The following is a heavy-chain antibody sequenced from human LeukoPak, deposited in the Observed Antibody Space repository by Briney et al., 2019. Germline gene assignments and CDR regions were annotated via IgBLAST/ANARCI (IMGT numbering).Heavy chain of an antibody. CDR1: GFTFSSYG. D-gene: IGHD2-15*01. V-gene: IGHV3-23*01. J-gene: IGHJ4*02. Sequence: GGSLRLSCAASGFTFSSYGMSWVRQAPGKGLEWVSAISGSGGSTYYADSVKGRFTISRDNSKNTLYLQMNSLRAEDTAVYYCAKALVAATRYFDYWGQGTLVTVSS. CDR2: ISGSGGST. CDR3: AKALVAATRYFDY.